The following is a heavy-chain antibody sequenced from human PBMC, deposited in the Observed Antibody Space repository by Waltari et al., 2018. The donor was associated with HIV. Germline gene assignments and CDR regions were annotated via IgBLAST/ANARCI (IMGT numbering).Heavy chain of an antibody. J-gene: IGHJ2*01. CDR1: GFTFSNYG. CDR3: AKDRSSGGPWYFDL. D-gene: IGHD2-15*01. V-gene: IGHV3-30*02. CDR2: IRYDGSNK. Sequence: QVQLVESGGGVVQPGGSLRLSCAASGFTFSNYGMHWVRQAPGKGLDWVAFIRYDGSNKYYADSVKGRFTISRDNSKNTLYLQMNSLRAEDTAVYYCAKDRSSGGPWYFDLWGRGTLVTVSS.